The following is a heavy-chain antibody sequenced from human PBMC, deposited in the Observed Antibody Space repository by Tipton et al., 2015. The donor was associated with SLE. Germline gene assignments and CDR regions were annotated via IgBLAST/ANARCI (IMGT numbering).Heavy chain of an antibody. D-gene: IGHD3-3*01. Sequence: TLSLTCTVSGYSIGSGHYWGWIRQPPGEGLEWIGSIYPGGDTYYTPSLRGRVSISVDTSKNEFSLRLHSVTAADTAVYYCARAFHYDYWSNYYGTPSLEYFDYWGRGALVTVSS. CDR3: ARAFHYDYWSNYYGTPSLEYFDY. J-gene: IGHJ4*02. V-gene: IGHV4-38-2*02. CDR2: IYPGGDT. CDR1: GYSIGSGHY.